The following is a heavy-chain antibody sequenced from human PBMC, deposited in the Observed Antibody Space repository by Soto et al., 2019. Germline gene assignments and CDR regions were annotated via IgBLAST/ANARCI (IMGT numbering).Heavy chain of an antibody. Sequence: QLQLQESGSGLVKPSQTLSLTCAVSGGSISSGGYSWSWIRQPPGKGLEWIGYIYHSGSTYYNPSLKSRVTISADRSKNQFSLKLSSVTAADTAVYYCARARVDYGDYLNWFDPWGQGTLVTVSS. CDR1: GGSISSGGYS. D-gene: IGHD4-17*01. CDR3: ARARVDYGDYLNWFDP. J-gene: IGHJ5*02. V-gene: IGHV4-30-2*01. CDR2: IYHSGST.